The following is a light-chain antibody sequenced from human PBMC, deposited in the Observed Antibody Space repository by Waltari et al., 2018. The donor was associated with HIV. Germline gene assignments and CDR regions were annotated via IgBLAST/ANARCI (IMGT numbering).Light chain of an antibody. Sequence: IQLTQSPSSLSAPVGDRVTITFRASPSISGYVNWYQQKPGKAPRSLIYAESSLQSGVPSRFRGSGSGPEFSLTIDSLQPEDFATYYCQQFYTMPVTFGQGTKLEIK. V-gene: IGKV1-39*01. CDR3: QQFYTMPVT. CDR2: AES. CDR1: PSISGY. J-gene: IGKJ2*01.